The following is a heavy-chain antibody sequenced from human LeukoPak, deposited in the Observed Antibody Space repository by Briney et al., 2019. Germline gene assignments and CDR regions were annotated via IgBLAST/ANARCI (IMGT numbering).Heavy chain of an antibody. CDR1: GFTFSSYA. J-gene: IGHJ5*02. D-gene: IGHD2-2*01. CDR3: AKAGDDIVVVPAAAPAA. CDR2: ISGSGDRT. V-gene: IGHV3-23*01. Sequence: GGSLRLSWAASGFTFSSYAMSCVRQAPGKGLEWVSAISGSGDRTYYADSVKGRFSISRDNSKNILYLQMNSLRAEDTAVYYCAKAGDDIVVVPAAAPAAWGQGTLVTVSS.